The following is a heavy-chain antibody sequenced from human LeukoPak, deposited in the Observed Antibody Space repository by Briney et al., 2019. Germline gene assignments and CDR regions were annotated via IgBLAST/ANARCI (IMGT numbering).Heavy chain of an antibody. J-gene: IGHJ6*03. Sequence: ASVKVSCKASGYTFTRYDINWVRQATGQGLEWMGWMNPNSGNTGYAQKFQGRVTMTMKTSISTAYMELSSLRSEDTAVYYCARAHDPYYYYYYMDVWGKGTTVTVSS. CDR3: ARAHDPYYYYYYMDV. CDR1: GYTFTRYD. V-gene: IGHV1-8*01. CDR2: MNPNSGNT.